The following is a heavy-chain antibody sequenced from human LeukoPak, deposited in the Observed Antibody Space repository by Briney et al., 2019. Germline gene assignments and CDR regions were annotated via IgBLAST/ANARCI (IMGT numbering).Heavy chain of an antibody. CDR2: ISGSGGST. J-gene: IGHJ4*02. V-gene: IGHV3-23*01. CDR3: ATVKYYDFWSGPTYYFDY. D-gene: IGHD3-3*01. Sequence: GGSLRLSCAASGFTFSSYAMSWFGQAPGKGLEWVSAISGSGGSTYYADSVKGRFTISRDNSKNTLYLQMNSLRAEDTAVYYCATVKYYDFWSGPTYYFDYWGQGTLVTVSS. CDR1: GFTFSSYA.